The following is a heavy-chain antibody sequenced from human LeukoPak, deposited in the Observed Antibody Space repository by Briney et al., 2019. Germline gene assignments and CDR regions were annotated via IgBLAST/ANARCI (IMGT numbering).Heavy chain of an antibody. CDR3: ARRRYCSSSNCHDFDY. D-gene: IGHD2-2*01. V-gene: IGHV4-34*01. CDR1: GGSFSGYY. J-gene: IGHJ4*02. Sequence: PSETLSLTCAVYGGSFSGYYWSWIRQPPGKGLEWIGEINHSGSTNYNPSLKSRVTISVDTSRNQFSLKLSSVTAADTAVYYCARRRYCSSSNCHDFDYWGQGTLVTVSS. CDR2: INHSGST.